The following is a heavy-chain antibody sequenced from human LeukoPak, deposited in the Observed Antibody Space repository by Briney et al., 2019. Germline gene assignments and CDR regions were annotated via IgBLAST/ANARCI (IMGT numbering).Heavy chain of an antibody. D-gene: IGHD1-14*01. J-gene: IGHJ6*01. V-gene: IGHV4-4*07. Sequence: SETLSLTCTVSSGSFSKYYWSWIRQPAGKGLEWIGRIYTSGSTNYNPSVKSRVTMSVDTSNNQFSLKLTSVTAADTAVYYCARQPPQYYGMDVWGQGTTVTVSS. CDR1: SGSFSKYY. CDR3: ARQPPQYYGMDV. CDR2: IYTSGST.